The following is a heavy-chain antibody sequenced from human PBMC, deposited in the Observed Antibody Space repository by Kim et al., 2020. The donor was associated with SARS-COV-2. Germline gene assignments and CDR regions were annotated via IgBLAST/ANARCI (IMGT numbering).Heavy chain of an antibody. D-gene: IGHD1-7*01. Sequence: ASVKVSCKVSGYTLTELSMHWVRQAPGKGLEWMGGFDPEDGETIYAQKFQGRVTMTEDTSTDTAYMELSSLRSEDTAVYYCATRTSITGTRAIYYYYYGMDVWGQGTTVTVSS. J-gene: IGHJ6*02. CDR2: FDPEDGET. CDR1: GYTLTELS. V-gene: IGHV1-24*01. CDR3: ATRTSITGTRAIYYYYYGMDV.